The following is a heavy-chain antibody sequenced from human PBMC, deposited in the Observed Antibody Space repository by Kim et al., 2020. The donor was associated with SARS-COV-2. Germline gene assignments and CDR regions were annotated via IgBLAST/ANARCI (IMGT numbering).Heavy chain of an antibody. V-gene: IGHV4-59*08. D-gene: IGHD2-2*01. CDR3: ARHTNAIVVVPAAPFDY. CDR1: GGSISSYY. CDR2: IYYSGST. Sequence: SETLSLTCTVSGGSISSYYWSWIRQPPGKGLEWIGYIYYSGSTNYNPSLKSRVTISVDTSKNQFSLKLSSVTAADTAVYYCARHTNAIVVVPAAPFDYWGQGTLVTVSS. J-gene: IGHJ4*02.